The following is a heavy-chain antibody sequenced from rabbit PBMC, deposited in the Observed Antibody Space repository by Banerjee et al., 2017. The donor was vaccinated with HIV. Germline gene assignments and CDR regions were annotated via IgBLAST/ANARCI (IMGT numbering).Heavy chain of an antibody. V-gene: IGHV1S40*01. CDR3: ARGDYTYTYTGSTYAPYFNL. CDR1: GFDFSSSLY. Sequence: QSLEESGGDLVKPEGSLTLTCKASGFDFSSSLYMCWVRQAPGKGLEWIGCMDAGSSGITYYASWAKGRVTISKTSSPTVTLQMTSLTAADTATYFCARGDYTYTYTGSTYAPYFNLWGPGTLVTVS. J-gene: IGHJ4*01. CDR2: MDAGSSGIT. D-gene: IGHD6-1*01.